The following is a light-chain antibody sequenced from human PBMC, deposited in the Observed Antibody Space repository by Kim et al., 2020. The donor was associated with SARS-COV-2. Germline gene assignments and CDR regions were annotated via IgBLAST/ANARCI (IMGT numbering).Light chain of an antibody. CDR1: KLGTKS. CDR2: EDT. Sequence: SLSPEQPAIITCSGNKLGTKSTCWYQQRPGRSPVLVIYEDTKRPSAIPERFSGSNSGDTSTLTIAEALAMDEAYYYCQAWDSTTLLFGGGTQLTVL. CDR3: QAWDSTTLL. V-gene: IGLV3-1*01. J-gene: IGLJ2*01.